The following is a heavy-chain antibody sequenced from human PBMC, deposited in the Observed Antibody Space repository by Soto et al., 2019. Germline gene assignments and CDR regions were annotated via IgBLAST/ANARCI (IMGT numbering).Heavy chain of an antibody. CDR1: GGSISSGGYY. Sequence: QVQLQESGPGLVKPSQTLSLTCTVSGGSISSGGYYWSWIRQHPGKGLEWIGYIHYSGSTYYNPSLKSRVTISVDTSKNQFSLKLSSVTAADTAVYYCARDRLAAGIERDIAYFDYWGQGTLVTVSS. D-gene: IGHD6-13*01. CDR3: ARDRLAAGIERDIAYFDY. J-gene: IGHJ4*02. CDR2: IHYSGST. V-gene: IGHV4-31*03.